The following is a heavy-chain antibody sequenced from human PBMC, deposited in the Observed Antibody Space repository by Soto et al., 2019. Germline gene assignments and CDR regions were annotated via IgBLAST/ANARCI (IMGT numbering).Heavy chain of an antibody. CDR2: ISYDGNNQ. D-gene: IGHD1-26*01. CDR3: AKGRKSGNYYIYGMDV. J-gene: IGHJ6*02. V-gene: IGHV3-30*18. Sequence: VQLVESGGGVVQPGRSLRLSCAASGFSFSFYGMHWVRQAPGKGLEWVTVISYDGNNQYYADSVKGRFTISRDNSKNTLSLQMNSLRAEDTDVYYCAKGRKSGNYYIYGMDVWGQGTTVTVSS. CDR1: GFSFSFYG.